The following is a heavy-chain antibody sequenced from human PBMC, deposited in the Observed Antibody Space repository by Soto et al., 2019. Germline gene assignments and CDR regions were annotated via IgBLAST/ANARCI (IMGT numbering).Heavy chain of an antibody. J-gene: IGHJ4*02. CDR2: ISAYNGNT. CDR3: ATVVGGERQTTFYCDY. Sequence: QVQLVQSGAEVKKPGASVKVSCKASGYTFTSYGISWVRQAPGQGLEWMGWISAYNGNTNYAQKLQGRVTMTTDTTTTTAYMELRTLRAADTAVYYCATVVGGERQTTFYCDYCGQGTLVTVSS. CDR1: GYTFTSYG. V-gene: IGHV1-18*01. D-gene: IGHD2-21*01.